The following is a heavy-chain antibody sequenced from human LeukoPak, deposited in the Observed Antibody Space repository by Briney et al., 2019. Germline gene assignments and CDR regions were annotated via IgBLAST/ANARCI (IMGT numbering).Heavy chain of an antibody. CDR3: ARNPLRYFDWSPFDY. CDR1: GGSFSGYY. CDR2: INHSGST. J-gene: IGHJ4*02. D-gene: IGHD3-9*01. V-gene: IGHV4-34*01. Sequence: PSETLSLTCAVYGGSFSGYYWSWIRQPPGKGLEWIGEINHSGSTNYNPSLKSRVTISVDTSKNQFSLKLSSVTAADTAVYYCARNPLRYFDWSPFDYWGQGTLVTVSS.